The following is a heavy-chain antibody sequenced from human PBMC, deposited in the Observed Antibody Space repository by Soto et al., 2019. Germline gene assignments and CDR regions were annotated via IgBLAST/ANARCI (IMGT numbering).Heavy chain of an antibody. CDR2: IYYSGST. D-gene: IGHD5-12*01. Sequence: PSETLSLTCTVSGGSISSYYWSWIRQPPGKGLEWIGYIYYSGSTNYNPSLKSRVTISVDTSKNQFSLKLSSVTAADTAMYYCASHGDAWDIVATINYYYYGMDVWGQGTTVTVSS. V-gene: IGHV4-59*01. J-gene: IGHJ6*02. CDR3: ASHGDAWDIVATINYYYYGMDV. CDR1: GGSISSYY.